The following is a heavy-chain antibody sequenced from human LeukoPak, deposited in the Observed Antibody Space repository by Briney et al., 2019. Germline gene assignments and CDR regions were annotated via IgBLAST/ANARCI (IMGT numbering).Heavy chain of an antibody. J-gene: IGHJ4*02. CDR1: GGSFSGYY. CDR3: ARGRRLRYFLKETPPFDY. D-gene: IGHD3-9*01. CDR2: INHSGST. Sequence: SETLSLTCAVYGGSFSGYYWSWIRQPPGKGLEWIGEINHSGSTNYNPSLKSRVTISVDTSKNQFSLKLSSVTAADTAVYYCARGRRLRYFLKETPPFDYWGQGTLVTVSS. V-gene: IGHV4-34*01.